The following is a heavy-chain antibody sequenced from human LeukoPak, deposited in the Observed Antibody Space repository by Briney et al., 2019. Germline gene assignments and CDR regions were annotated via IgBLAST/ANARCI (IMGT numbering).Heavy chain of an antibody. J-gene: IGHJ4*02. CDR1: GGSMRSYY. Sequence: PSETLSLTCTVSGGSMRSYYWSWIRQPPGKGLEWIGYIYYSGSTNYNPSPKSRVTISVDTSKNQFSLKLSSVTAADTAVYYCARGQGYPRYNWNYYDYWGQGTLVTVSS. V-gene: IGHV4-59*01. CDR3: ARGQGYPRYNWNYYDY. D-gene: IGHD1-20*01. CDR2: IYYSGST.